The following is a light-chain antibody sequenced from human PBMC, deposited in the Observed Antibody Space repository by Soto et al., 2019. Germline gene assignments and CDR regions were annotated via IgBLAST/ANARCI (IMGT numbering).Light chain of an antibody. Sequence: EIVLTQSPGTLSLSPGERATLSCRASQSVSSSYLAWYQQKPGQAPRLLIYGASGRATGIPDRFSGSGSGTDFNLTISRLEPEDFAVYYCPQYGSSPLFTFGPGTKVDIK. J-gene: IGKJ3*01. CDR3: PQYGSSPLFT. V-gene: IGKV3-20*01. CDR1: QSVSSSY. CDR2: GAS.